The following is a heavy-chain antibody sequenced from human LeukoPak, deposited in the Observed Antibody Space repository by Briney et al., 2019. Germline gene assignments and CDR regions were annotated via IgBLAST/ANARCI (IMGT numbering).Heavy chain of an antibody. CDR3: ARGHYGSGSYYHS. J-gene: IGHJ4*02. CDR2: IYYSGST. D-gene: IGHD3-10*01. Sequence: SETLSLTCTVSGGSISSGGYYWSWIRQHPGKGLEWIGYIYYSGSTYYNPSLKSRVTISVDTSKNQFSLKLSSVTAADTAVYYCARGHYGSGSYYHSWGQGTLVTVSS. CDR1: GGSISSGGYY. V-gene: IGHV4-31*03.